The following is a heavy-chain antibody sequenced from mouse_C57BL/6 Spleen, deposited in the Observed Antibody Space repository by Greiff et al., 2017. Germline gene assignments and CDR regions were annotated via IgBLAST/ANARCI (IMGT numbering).Heavy chain of an antibody. D-gene: IGHD3-3*01. V-gene: IGHV5S21*01. CDR3: TRGGTAPWFAY. J-gene: IGHJ3*01. Sequence: EVMLVESGEGLVKPGGSLKLSCAASGFTFSSYAMSWVRQTPEKRLEWVANISSGGDYNHYANTVKGRFTISRDNARNTLYLQMSSLTSEDTAMYYCTRGGTAPWFAYWGQGTLVTVSA. CDR2: ISSGGDYN. CDR1: GFTFSSYA.